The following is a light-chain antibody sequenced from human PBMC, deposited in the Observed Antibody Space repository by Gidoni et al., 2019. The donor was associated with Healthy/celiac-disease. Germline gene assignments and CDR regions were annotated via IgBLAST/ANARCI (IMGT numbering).Light chain of an antibody. CDR3: QQYSSSART. CDR1: QSGSSSY. J-gene: IGKJ1*01. V-gene: IGKV3-20*01. CDR2: GAS. Sequence: EIVLTQSQGTLTVSPGERATLPCRASQSGSSSYLAWYQQNPGKPPRPLLYGASTRATGIPCRCSGGGSGTYITLTISMLEPEDFAEYCYQQYSSSARTFXQXTKVEIK.